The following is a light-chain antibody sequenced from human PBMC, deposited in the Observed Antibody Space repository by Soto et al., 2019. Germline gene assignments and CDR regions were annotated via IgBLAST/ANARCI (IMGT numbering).Light chain of an antibody. CDR2: GAS. J-gene: IGKJ1*01. V-gene: IGKV3-20*01. Sequence: EIVVTQSPGTLSLSPGERATLSCRASQTVSSSYLAWYQQKPGQAPRLLMYGASSRATGIPDRFSGSGSGTDFSLTISRLEPEDFAAYYCHQYGGSPTWTFGQGTKVENK. CDR1: QTVSSSY. CDR3: HQYGGSPTWT.